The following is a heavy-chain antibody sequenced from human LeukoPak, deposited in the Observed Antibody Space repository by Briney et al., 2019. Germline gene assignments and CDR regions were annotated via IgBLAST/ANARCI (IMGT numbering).Heavy chain of an antibody. CDR2: IRFTGSYI. J-gene: IGHJ6*02. Sequence: PGGSLRLSCAASGFTFSSYSMNWVRQAPGRGLEWVSSIRFTGSYIYYADSVKGRFTISRDDAKNSLYLQMNSLRAEDTAVYYCARDLAEPRLERFLDRPYGMDVWGQGTTVTVSS. CDR3: ARDLAEPRLERFLDRPYGMDV. CDR1: GFTFSSYS. D-gene: IGHD3-3*01. V-gene: IGHV3-21*01.